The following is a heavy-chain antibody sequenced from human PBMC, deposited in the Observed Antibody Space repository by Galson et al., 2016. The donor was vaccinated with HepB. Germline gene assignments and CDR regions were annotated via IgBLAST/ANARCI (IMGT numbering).Heavy chain of an antibody. CDR1: GFTFDDHA. Sequence: SLRLSCAASGFTFDDHAMHWVRQAPGKGLEWIAVITWDGGSTYYADSVKGRFTISRDNSKNTLYLQMNSLGAEDTAVYYCAKDSGLLQYYLDYWGQGTLVTVSS. V-gene: IGHV3-43D*04. J-gene: IGHJ4*02. CDR3: AKDSGLLQYYLDY. D-gene: IGHD5-24*01. CDR2: ITWDGGST.